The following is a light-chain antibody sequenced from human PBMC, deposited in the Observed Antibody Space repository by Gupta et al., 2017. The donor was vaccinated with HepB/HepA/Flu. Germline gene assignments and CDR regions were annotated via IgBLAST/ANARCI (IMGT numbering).Light chain of an antibody. CDR2: DNN. J-gene: IGLJ1*01. Sequence: DSYVSWYQQVPGSAPKLLIFDNNKRSSGIPDRFSVSRSGTSATLDITGLQTEDEADYYCGTEEASLAHSVFGTGTRVTVL. CDR3: GTEEASLAHSV. V-gene: IGLV1-51*01. CDR1: DSY.